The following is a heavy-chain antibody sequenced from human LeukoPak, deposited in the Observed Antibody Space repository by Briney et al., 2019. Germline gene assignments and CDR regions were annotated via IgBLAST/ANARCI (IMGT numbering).Heavy chain of an antibody. CDR3: ARHVLWETLVVGYYFDY. D-gene: IGHD1-26*01. CDR2: IYHSGST. Sequence: SQTLSLTCTVSGGSISSGSYYWGWIRQPPGKGLEWIGSIYHSGSTYYNPSLKSRVTISVDTSKNQFSLKLSSVTAADTAVYYCARHVLWETLVVGYYFDYWGQGTLVTVSS. V-gene: IGHV4-39*01. CDR1: GGSISSGSYY. J-gene: IGHJ4*02.